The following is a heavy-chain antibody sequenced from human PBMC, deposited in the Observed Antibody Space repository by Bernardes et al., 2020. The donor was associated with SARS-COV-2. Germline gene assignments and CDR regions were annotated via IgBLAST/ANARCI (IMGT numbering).Heavy chain of an antibody. Sequence: VGSLRLSCAASGFTFSDYYMSWIRQAPGKGLEWVSYISFSGSTIYYADSVKGRFTISRDNAKNSLYLQMNSLRAEDTAVYYCASRGGAYSLQNGMDVWGQGTTVTVSS. CDR2: ISFSGSTI. V-gene: IGHV3-11*01. J-gene: IGHJ6*02. D-gene: IGHD2-15*01. CDR3: ASRGGAYSLQNGMDV. CDR1: GFTFSDYY.